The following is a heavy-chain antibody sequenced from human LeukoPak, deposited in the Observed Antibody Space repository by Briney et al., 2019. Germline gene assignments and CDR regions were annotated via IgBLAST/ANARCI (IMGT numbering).Heavy chain of an antibody. CDR1: GFTFSDYY. J-gene: IGHJ5*02. Sequence: GGSLRLSCAASGFTFSDYYMTWIRQAPGKGLEWVSYITSSATTYYADFVKGRFTISRDNAKTSLYLQMNSLRAEDTAVYYCAKDDNYIRFLSWGQGTLVTVSS. V-gene: IGHV3-11*01. D-gene: IGHD3-16*01. CDR3: AKDDNYIRFLS. CDR2: ITSSATT.